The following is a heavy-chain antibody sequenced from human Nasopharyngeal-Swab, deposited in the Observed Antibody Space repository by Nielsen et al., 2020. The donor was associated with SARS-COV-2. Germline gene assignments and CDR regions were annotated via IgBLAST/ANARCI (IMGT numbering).Heavy chain of an antibody. V-gene: IGHV4-39*07. J-gene: IGHJ6*03. CDR3: ARDYYDSSGYPNRGYMDV. CDR2: IYHSGST. Sequence: REAPGKGLEWIGSIYHSGSTYYNPSLKSRVTISVDTSKNQFSLKLSSVTAADTAVYYCARDYYDSSGYPNRGYMDVWGKGTTVTVSS. D-gene: IGHD3-22*01.